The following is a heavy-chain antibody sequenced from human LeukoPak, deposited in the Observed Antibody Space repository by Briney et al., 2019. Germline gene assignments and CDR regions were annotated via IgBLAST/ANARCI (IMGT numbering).Heavy chain of an antibody. D-gene: IGHD5-12*01. V-gene: IGHV3-7*01. CDR3: ARDLDYDWADL. CDR2: IKQDGSEK. Sequence: GGSLRLSCAASGFTFSSYWMHWVRQAPGKGLEWVANIKQDGSEKYYVDSVKGRFTISRDNAKNSLYLQMNSLRAEDTAVYYCARDLDYDWADLWGRGTLVTVSS. CDR1: GFTFSSYW. J-gene: IGHJ2*01.